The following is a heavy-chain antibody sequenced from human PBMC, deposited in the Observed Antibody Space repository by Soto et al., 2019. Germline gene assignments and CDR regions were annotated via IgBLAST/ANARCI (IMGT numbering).Heavy chain of an antibody. V-gene: IGHV4-30-2*01. CDR3: ARGVKFDGWGNYGLDV. CDR2: MYHSGGS. J-gene: IGHJ6*02. CDR1: GGSISSGGYS. D-gene: IGHD3-10*01. Sequence: PSETLSLTCAVSGGSISSGGYSWSWIRQPPGKALEWIGYMYHSGGSHYNASLKSRVAISVDRSKNQFSLSLSSVTAADTAVYYCARGVKFDGWGNYGLDVWGQGTTVTVSS.